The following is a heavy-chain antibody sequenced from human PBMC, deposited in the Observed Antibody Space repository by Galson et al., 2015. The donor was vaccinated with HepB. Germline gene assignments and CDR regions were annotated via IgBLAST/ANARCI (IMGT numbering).Heavy chain of an antibody. CDR2: INSDESEG. J-gene: IGHJ5*01. CDR1: GFAFSSYW. V-gene: IGHV3-7*03. Sequence: SLRLSCAASGFAFSSYWINWVRQAPGKGLEWVANINSDESEGRYVDSVKGRFTICRDNTRNSVYLQMNSLRGEDTALYYCAPAGYSYNLDSWGQGTLVAVSS. CDR3: APAGYSYNLDS. D-gene: IGHD1-14*01.